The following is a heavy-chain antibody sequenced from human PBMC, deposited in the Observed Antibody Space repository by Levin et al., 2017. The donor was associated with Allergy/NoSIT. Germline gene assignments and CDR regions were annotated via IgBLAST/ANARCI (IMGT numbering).Heavy chain of an antibody. J-gene: IGHJ4*02. D-gene: IGHD6-19*01. Sequence: SETLSLTCTVSGASISSHYWSWIRQPPGKGLEWIGSIYHSASTTYDSATTTYNPSLKSRVTMSVETSENPFSLKLTSVTAADTAVYYCARDLGIAVAGYFDYWGQGTLVTVSS. CDR3: ARDLGIAVAGYFDY. CDR1: GASISSHY. CDR2: IYHSA. V-gene: IGHV4-59*11.